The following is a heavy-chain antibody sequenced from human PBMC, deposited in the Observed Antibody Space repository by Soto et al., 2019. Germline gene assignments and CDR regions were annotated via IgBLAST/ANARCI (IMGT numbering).Heavy chain of an antibody. D-gene: IGHD3-10*01. CDR3: ARGPSGSRIYY. V-gene: IGHV5-51*01. J-gene: IGHJ4*02. CDR1: GYSFTSYW. CDR2: IYPGDSDT. Sequence: GESLKISCKGSGYSFTSYWIGWVRQMPGKGLEWMGIIYPGDSDTRYSPSFQGQVTRSADKSIRTAYLQWTGLKASDTAMYYCARGPSGSRIYYWGQGTLVTVSS.